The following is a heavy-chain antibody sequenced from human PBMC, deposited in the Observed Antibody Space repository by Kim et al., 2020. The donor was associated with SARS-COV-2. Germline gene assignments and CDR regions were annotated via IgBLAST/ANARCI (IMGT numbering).Heavy chain of an antibody. Sequence: ADSVKGRFTISRDNAKTSLYLQMNSLRAEDTAGYYCARDRYYYDSSGYHYWGQGTLVTVSS. V-gene: IGHV3-21*01. CDR3: ARDRYYYDSSGYHY. D-gene: IGHD3-22*01. J-gene: IGHJ4*02.